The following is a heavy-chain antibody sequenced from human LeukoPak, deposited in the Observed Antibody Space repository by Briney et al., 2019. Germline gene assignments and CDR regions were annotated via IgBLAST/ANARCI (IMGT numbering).Heavy chain of an antibody. D-gene: IGHD3-10*01. J-gene: IGHJ1*01. CDR3: ARDRTYGAGTSD. Sequence: WASVKVSCKASGGTFGSFSLSWVRQAPGQGLEWMGRVIPVLNIANYTQRFQGRVTITADKSTGTTHMELSRLRSEDTAVYYCARDRTYGAGTSDWGQGTLVTVSS. CDR2: VIPVLNIA. CDR1: GGTFGSFS. V-gene: IGHV1-69*04.